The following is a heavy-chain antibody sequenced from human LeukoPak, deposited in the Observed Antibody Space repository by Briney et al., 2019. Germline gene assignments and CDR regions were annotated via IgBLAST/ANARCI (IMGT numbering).Heavy chain of an antibody. CDR2: NNSDGSST. J-gene: IGHJ4*02. D-gene: IGHD3-22*01. Sequence: GGSLRLSCAASGFTFSSYWMHWVRQAPGKGLVWVSRNNSDGSSTSYADSVKGRFTISRDNAKNTLYLQMNSLRAEDTAVYYCARAGYYYDSSGDYWGQGTLVTVSS. CDR3: ARAGYYYDSSGDY. CDR1: GFTFSSYW. V-gene: IGHV3-74*01.